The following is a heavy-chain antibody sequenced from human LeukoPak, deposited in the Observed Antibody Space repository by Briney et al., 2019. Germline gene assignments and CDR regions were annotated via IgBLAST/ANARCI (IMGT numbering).Heavy chain of an antibody. CDR1: GFTSNIYD. Sequence: GGSLRLSCVASGFTSNIYDISWVRQAPGKGLEWVSGIRGRTTATYYAGSVTGRFIISRGYSKNTIYLEMNSLRAEDTALYYCAKDRDGSIWYGSFDSWGQGTLVTVSS. CDR3: AKDRDGSIWYGSFDS. D-gene: IGHD6-13*01. V-gene: IGHV3-23*01. CDR2: IRGRTTAT. J-gene: IGHJ4*02.